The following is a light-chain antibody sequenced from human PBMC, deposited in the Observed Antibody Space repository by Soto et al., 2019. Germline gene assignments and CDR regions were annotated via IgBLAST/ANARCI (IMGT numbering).Light chain of an antibody. J-gene: IGKJ5*01. Sequence: AIRMPPSPSSFSASTLYRLSLTYXSSQGISSYLNWYRQKPGKVPKLLIYSASNLQSGVPSRFSGSGSGTDFTLTISSLQSEDFAVYYCQQYNSWPPITFGQGTRLEIK. CDR1: QGISSY. V-gene: IGKV1-8*01. CDR2: SAS. CDR3: QQYNSWPPIT.